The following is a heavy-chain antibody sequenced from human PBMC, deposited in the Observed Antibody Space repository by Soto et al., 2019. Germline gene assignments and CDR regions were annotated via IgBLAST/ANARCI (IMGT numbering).Heavy chain of an antibody. CDR2: IYYSGST. D-gene: IGHD5-12*01. CDR1: GGSISSGGYY. J-gene: IGHJ4*02. V-gene: IGHV4-31*03. CDR3: ARDGWLQGFDY. Sequence: QVQLQESGPGLVKPSQTLSLTCTVSGGSISSGGYYWSWIRQHPGKGLEWIGYIYYSGSTYYNPSLKSRVTISVDTSKNQFSLKLRCVTASDPGVYYCARDGWLQGFDYWGQGTLVTVFS.